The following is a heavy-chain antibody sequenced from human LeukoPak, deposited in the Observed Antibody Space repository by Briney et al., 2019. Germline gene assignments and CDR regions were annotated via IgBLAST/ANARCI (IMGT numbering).Heavy chain of an antibody. D-gene: IGHD1-26*01. J-gene: IGHJ4*02. Sequence: ASVKISCKASGYTFTDYYMHWVRQAPGQGLEWMGWINPNSGGTNYAQKFQGRVTMTRDTSISTAYMELSRLRSDDTAVYYCARVEWEEGYFDYWGQGTLVTVSS. CDR3: ARVEWEEGYFDY. V-gene: IGHV1-2*02. CDR2: INPNSGGT. CDR1: GYTFTDYY.